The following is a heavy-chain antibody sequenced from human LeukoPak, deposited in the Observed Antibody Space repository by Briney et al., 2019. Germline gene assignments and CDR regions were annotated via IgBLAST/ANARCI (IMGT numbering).Heavy chain of an antibody. CDR2: INPNTGGT. V-gene: IGHV1-2*06. J-gene: IGHJ3*02. Sequence: ASVKVSCKASGYTFSSHGISWVRQAPGQGLEWLGRINPNTGGTNFAQSFQGRVTMTRDTSITTAYMELSRLRSDDTAVYYCARVGDGLNDAFDIWGQGTMVTVSS. D-gene: IGHD5-24*01. CDR1: GYTFSSHG. CDR3: ARVGDGLNDAFDI.